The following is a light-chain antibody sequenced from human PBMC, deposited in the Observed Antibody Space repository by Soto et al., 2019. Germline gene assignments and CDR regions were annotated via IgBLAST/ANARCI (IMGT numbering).Light chain of an antibody. CDR3: CSYTGSNTLVV. V-gene: IGLV2-8*01. CDR2: EVS. CDR1: SSDVGGYNY. Sequence: QSALTQPASVSGSPGQSITISCTGTSSDVGGYNYVSWYQQHPGKAPKLIIYEVSKRPSGVPDRFSGSKSGTTASLTVSGLQAEDEANYYCCSYTGSNTLVVFGGGTKLTVL. J-gene: IGLJ2*01.